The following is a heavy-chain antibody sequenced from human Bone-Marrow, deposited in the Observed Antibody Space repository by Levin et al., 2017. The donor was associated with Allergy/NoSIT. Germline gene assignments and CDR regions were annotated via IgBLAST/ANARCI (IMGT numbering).Heavy chain of an antibody. V-gene: IGHV1-69*04. CDR1: GGTFSSYA. J-gene: IGHJ6*02. Sequence: SVKVSCKASGGTFSSYAISWVRQAPGQGLEWMGRIIPILGIANYAQKFQGRVTITADKSTSTAYMELSSLRSEDTAVYYCARGPQWELFQKEYYYYYGMDVWGQGTTVTVSS. D-gene: IGHD1-26*01. CDR3: ARGPQWELFQKEYYYYYGMDV. CDR2: IIPILGIA.